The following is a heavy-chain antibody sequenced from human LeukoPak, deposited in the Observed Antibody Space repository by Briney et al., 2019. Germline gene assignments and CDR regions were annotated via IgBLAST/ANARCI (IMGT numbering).Heavy chain of an antibody. CDR2: IYYSGST. CDR1: GGSISSSSYY. J-gene: IGHJ5*02. D-gene: IGHD3-10*01. V-gene: IGHV4-39*01. Sequence: SETLSLTCTVSGGSISSSSYYWGWIRQPPGKGLEWIGSIYYSGSTYYNPSLKSRVTISVDTSKNQFSLKLSSVTAADTAVYYCARQGSGSRKNWFDPWGQGTLVTV. CDR3: ARQGSGSRKNWFDP.